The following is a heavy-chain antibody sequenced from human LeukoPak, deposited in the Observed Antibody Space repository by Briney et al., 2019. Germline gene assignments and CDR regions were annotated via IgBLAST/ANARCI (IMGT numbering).Heavy chain of an antibody. J-gene: IGHJ6*02. CDR2: MNQDGSAK. V-gene: IGHV3-7*01. Sequence: GGSLRLSCAASGFTFSDSWMGWVRQAPGRGLEWVANMNQDGSAKGYVDSVKGRFTISRDNARNSLYLQMSSLRPEDTAVYYCATYTHWVAGDVWGQGTTVTVSS. CDR1: GFTFSDSW. CDR3: ATYTHWVAGDV. D-gene: IGHD3-16*01.